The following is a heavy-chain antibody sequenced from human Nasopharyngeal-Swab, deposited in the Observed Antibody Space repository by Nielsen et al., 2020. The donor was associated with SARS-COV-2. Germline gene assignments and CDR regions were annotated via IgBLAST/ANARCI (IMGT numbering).Heavy chain of an antibody. CDR3: ARGIEYSSSSWFEY. V-gene: IGHV1-69*13. CDR2: IFPLYGSV. D-gene: IGHD6-6*01. J-gene: IGHJ4*02. CDR1: GGTLTTYS. Sequence: SVKVSCKTSGGTLTTYSIAWVRQAPGQGLEWMGRIFPLYGSVDYAQRFQGRVTITANESTNTAHMELSSLRSEGTAMYYCARGIEYSSSSWFEYWGQGTLVTVSS.